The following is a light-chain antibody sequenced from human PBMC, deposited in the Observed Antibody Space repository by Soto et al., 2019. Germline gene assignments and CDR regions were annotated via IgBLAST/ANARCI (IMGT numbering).Light chain of an antibody. CDR3: TQGKNWGTRT. CDR1: QSLVYSDENTY. V-gene: IGKV2-30*01. Sequence: DVVMTQSPLSLPVTLGQPASISCRSSQSLVYSDENTYLNWFQQRPGQSPRRLIYNVSNRDYGVPDSFCCSGSVTDFTRRICRVEAEDVGIYYCSHTQGKNWGTRTFGQGTTLEIK. CDR2: NVS. J-gene: IGKJ2*02.